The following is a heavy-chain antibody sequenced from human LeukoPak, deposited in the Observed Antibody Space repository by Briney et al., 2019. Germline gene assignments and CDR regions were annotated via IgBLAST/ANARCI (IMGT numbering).Heavy chain of an antibody. Sequence: GGSLRLSCAVSGFTFSSYGMSWVRQAPGKGLEWVSGISDSGGSTYYADSVKGRFTISRDNSKNTLYLQMNSLRAEDTAVYYCARDLGSGYDDAFDIWGQGTMVTVSS. CDR2: ISDSGGST. CDR1: GFTFSSYG. V-gene: IGHV3-23*01. D-gene: IGHD3-22*01. J-gene: IGHJ3*02. CDR3: ARDLGSGYDDAFDI.